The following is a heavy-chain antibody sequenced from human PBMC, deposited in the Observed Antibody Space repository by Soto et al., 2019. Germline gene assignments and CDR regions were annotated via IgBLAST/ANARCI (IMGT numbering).Heavy chain of an antibody. D-gene: IGHD5-18*01. CDR3: ARESLGRGYSYGSFDY. CDR1: GGSISSGGYS. V-gene: IGHV4-30-2*01. CDR2: IYHSGST. Sequence: SETLSLTCAVSGGSISSGGYSWSWIRQPPGKGLEWIGYIYHSGSTYYNPSLKSRVTISVDRSKNQFSLKLSSVTAADTAVYYCARESLGRGYSYGSFDYWGQGILVTVAS. J-gene: IGHJ4*02.